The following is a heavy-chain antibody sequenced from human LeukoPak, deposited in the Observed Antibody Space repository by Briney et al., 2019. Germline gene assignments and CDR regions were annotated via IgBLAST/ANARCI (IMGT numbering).Heavy chain of an antibody. D-gene: IGHD3-10*01. CDR1: GFTFSSYA. CDR2: ISGGGDTT. Sequence: GGSLRLSCAASGFTFSSYAMSWVRQAPGKGLERVSAISGGGDTTYSAASVKGRFTISRDNSKNTLYLQMSSLRAEDTAVYYCAYGSGTYYRGFDYWGQGTLVTVSS. CDR3: AYGSGTYYRGFDY. J-gene: IGHJ4*02. V-gene: IGHV3-23*01.